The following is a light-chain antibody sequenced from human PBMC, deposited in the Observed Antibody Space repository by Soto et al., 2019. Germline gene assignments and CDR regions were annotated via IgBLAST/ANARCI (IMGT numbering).Light chain of an antibody. CDR3: QQLNSFPIP. V-gene: IGKV1-9*01. CDR1: QGISSF. CDR2: GAS. J-gene: IGKJ3*01. Sequence: IQLTQSPSSLSASVGDRVTITCRASQGISSFLAWYQQKPGKAPKLLIYGASTLQSGVPSRFSGSGSGTDFTLTIVTLQPEDFATYYCQQLNSFPIPSGPGTKVDIK.